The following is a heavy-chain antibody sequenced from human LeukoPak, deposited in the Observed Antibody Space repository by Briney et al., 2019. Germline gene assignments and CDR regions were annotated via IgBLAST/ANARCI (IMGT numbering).Heavy chain of an antibody. Sequence: GGSLRLSCAASGFTFSSYEMNWVSQAPGKGLEWVSYISTSGNTRYYADSVKGRFTISRDNAKNSLYLQMNSLRVEDTAVYYCARELSGTTSYYFDYWGQGTLVTVSS. D-gene: IGHD1-7*01. V-gene: IGHV3-48*03. CDR1: GFTFSSYE. CDR3: ARELSGTTSYYFDY. CDR2: ISTSGNTR. J-gene: IGHJ4*02.